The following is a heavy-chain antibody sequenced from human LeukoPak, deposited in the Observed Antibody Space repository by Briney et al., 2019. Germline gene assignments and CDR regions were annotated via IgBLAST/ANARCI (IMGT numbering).Heavy chain of an antibody. D-gene: IGHD2-2*01. V-gene: IGHV1-2*02. J-gene: IGHJ4*02. CDR3: ARCSTSCYHPFDY. Sequence: ASVKVSCKVSGYTLTELSIHWVRQAPGQGLEWMGWINPNSGGTNYAQKFQGRVTMTRDTSISTAYMELSRLRSDDTAVYYCARCSTSCYHPFDYWGQGTLVTVSS. CDR1: GYTLTELS. CDR2: INPNSGGT.